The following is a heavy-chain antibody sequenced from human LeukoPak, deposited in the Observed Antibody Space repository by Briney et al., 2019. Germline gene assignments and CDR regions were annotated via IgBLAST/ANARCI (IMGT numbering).Heavy chain of an antibody. V-gene: IGHV4-59*01. Sequence: SETLSLTCTVSGGSISSYYWSWIRRPPGKGLEWIGYIYYSGSTNYNPSLKSRVTISVDTSKNQFSLKLSSVTAADTAVYYCARSGTDGYNAFDYWGQGTLVTVSS. CDR2: IYYSGST. D-gene: IGHD5-24*01. CDR1: GGSISSYY. CDR3: ARSGTDGYNAFDY. J-gene: IGHJ4*02.